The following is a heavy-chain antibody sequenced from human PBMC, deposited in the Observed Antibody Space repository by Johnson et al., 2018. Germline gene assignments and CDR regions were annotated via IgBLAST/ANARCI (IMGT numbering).Heavy chain of an antibody. J-gene: IGHJ6*02. CDR1: GFMFRAYS. D-gene: IGHD2-2*01. Sequence: VQLVESGGGLVKPGGTLRLSCAASGFMFRAYSMNWVRQAPGKGLEWISFISNSGSDIYYADPVKGRFTISRDNAKNSIYLQMTSLRAEDTAVYYCARRRAMVVPGARGDGMDVWGQGTTVTVSS. V-gene: IGHV3-21*06. CDR3: ARRRAMVVPGARGDGMDV. CDR2: ISNSGSDI.